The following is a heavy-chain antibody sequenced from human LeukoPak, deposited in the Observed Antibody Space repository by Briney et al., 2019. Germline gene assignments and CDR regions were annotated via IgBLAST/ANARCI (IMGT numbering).Heavy chain of an antibody. D-gene: IGHD3-10*01. CDR3: ARGAGIGDY. CDR1: GFTFSKFW. V-gene: IGHV3-7*03. Sequence: PGGSLRLSCAASGFTFSKFWMSWVRQAPGKGLEWVANIKEDGSEKYYVDSAKGRFTISRDNGKNSLYLQMNSLRAEDTGVYYCARGAGIGDYWGQGTLVTVSS. J-gene: IGHJ4*02. CDR2: IKEDGSEK.